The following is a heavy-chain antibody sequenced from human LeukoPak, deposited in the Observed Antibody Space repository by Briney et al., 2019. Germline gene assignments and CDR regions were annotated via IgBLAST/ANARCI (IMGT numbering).Heavy chain of an antibody. V-gene: IGHV3-23*01. Sequence: GGSLRLSCAASGFTFSNYAMSWVRQAPGKGLEWVSGISDSGASTYYPDSVKGRFTISRDNSKNTLYLQMNSLRADDTAVYYCAIAKGPNGILVAATGVFGYWGQGTLVTVSS. J-gene: IGHJ4*02. CDR3: AIAKGPNGILVAATGVFGY. CDR2: ISDSGAST. CDR1: GFTFSNYA. D-gene: IGHD6-19*01.